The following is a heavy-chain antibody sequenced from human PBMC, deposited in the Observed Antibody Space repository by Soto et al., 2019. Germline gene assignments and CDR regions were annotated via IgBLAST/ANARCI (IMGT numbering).Heavy chain of an antibody. J-gene: IGHJ4*02. CDR1: GFTFSSYA. D-gene: IGHD1-26*01. Sequence: LRLSCAVSGFTFSSYAMHWVRQAPGKGLEWVAVIWYDGSNKYYTESVKGRFTISRDNSKNTLYLQMNSLRAEDTAVYYCAREGVGLYFDYWGQGALVTVSS. CDR3: AREGVGLYFDY. CDR2: IWYDGSNK. V-gene: IGHV3-33*01.